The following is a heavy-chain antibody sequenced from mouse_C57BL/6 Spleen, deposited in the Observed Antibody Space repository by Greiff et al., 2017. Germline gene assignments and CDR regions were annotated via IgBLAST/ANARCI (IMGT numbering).Heavy chain of an antibody. CDR1: GYTFTSYG. J-gene: IGHJ4*01. V-gene: IGHV1-58*01. Sequence: EVQLQQSGAELVRPGSSVKMSCKTSGYTFTSYGINWVKQRPGQGLEWIGYIYIGNGYTEYNEKFKGKGTLTSDTSSRTAYMQLSSLTSEESSIYFCARGTITTVNYAMDYWGQGTSVTVSS. CDR2: IYIGNGYT. D-gene: IGHD1-1*01. CDR3: ARGTITTVNYAMDY.